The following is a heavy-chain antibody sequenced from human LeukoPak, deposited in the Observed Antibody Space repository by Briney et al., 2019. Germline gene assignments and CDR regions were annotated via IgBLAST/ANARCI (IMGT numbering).Heavy chain of an antibody. CDR3: ARGDGSGSGRWFDP. V-gene: IGHV4-30-2*01. CDR2: IYHTGST. D-gene: IGHD3-10*01. CDR1: GASISSGTYS. J-gene: IGHJ5*02. Sequence: PSQTLPLTCTVSGASISSGTYSWSWIRQPPGEGLEWIGYIYHTGSTYYNPSLKSRVTISVDRSKNQFSLNLNSVTAADTALYYCARGDGSGSGRWFDPWGQGTLITVSS.